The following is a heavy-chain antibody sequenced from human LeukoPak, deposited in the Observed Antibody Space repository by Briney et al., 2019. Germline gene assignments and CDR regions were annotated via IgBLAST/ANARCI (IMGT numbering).Heavy chain of an antibody. Sequence: SETLSLTCAVYGGSFSGYYWSWIRQPPGKGLEWIGEINHSGSTNYNPSLKSRVTISVDTSKNQFSLKLSSVTAADTAVYYCARIDSSGYYRFDYWGQGTLVTVSS. J-gene: IGHJ4*02. D-gene: IGHD3-22*01. V-gene: IGHV4-34*01. CDR2: INHSGST. CDR1: GGSFSGYY. CDR3: ARIDSSGYYRFDY.